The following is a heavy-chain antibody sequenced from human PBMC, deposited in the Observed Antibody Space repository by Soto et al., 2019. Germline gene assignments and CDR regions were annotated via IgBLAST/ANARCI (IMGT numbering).Heavy chain of an antibody. V-gene: IGHV4-30-4*02. D-gene: IGHD6-6*01. J-gene: IGHJ6*02. CDR2: INYSGST. CDR3: AASGPYYYYGMDV. Sequence: PSETLSLNCTVSGGSISSCDYYWSWILQPPGKGLEWIGYINYSGSTYYNPSLKCRVTLSVDTSKNQVSLKLSSVTAADTAVYYCAASGPYYYYGMDVWGQGTTVT. CDR1: GGSISSCDYY.